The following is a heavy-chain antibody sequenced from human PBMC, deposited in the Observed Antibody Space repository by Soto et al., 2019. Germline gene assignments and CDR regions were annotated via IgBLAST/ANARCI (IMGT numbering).Heavy chain of an antibody. V-gene: IGHV1-2*02. D-gene: IGHD3-3*01. CDR3: ARGGGVGVAGSAAFDM. Sequence: QLHLVQSGAVVKKPGASVTVSCSASGYPVTAYYMHWVRQAPGRGLEWMGGINPATGAAKYTQTFQGRGTMTRDPSTSTVFMELSGLESEATAVFYRARGGGVGVAGSAAFDMWGQGTLVTVSS. CDR1: GYPVTAYY. J-gene: IGHJ3*02. CDR2: INPATGAA.